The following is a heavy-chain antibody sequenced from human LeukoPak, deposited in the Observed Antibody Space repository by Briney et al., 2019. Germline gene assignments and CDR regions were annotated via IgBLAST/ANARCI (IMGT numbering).Heavy chain of an antibody. J-gene: IGHJ5*02. CDR1: GGSISNYY. Sequence: SETLSLTCTVSGGSISNYYWSWIRQPPGKGLEWIGYIYYTGSTKYNPSLKSRVTISVDTSKNQFSLKLSSVTAADTAVYYCARDHGSGSYPNWFDPWGQGTLVTVSS. CDR3: ARDHGSGSYPNWFDP. CDR2: IYYTGST. D-gene: IGHD3-10*01. V-gene: IGHV4-59*12.